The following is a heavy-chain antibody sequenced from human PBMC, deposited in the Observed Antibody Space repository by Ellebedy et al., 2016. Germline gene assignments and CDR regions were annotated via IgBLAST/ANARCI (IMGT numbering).Heavy chain of an antibody. Sequence: ASVKVSCKASGGTFSSYALSWVRQAPGQGLEWMGGIIPKLGIANYAQKSHGRVTITADRLTSTAYMELSSLRSEDTAVYYCARGSEWEPGTYYYYYMDVWGKGTTVTVSS. CDR2: IIPKLGIA. J-gene: IGHJ6*03. CDR3: ARGSEWEPGTYYYYYMDV. V-gene: IGHV1-69*10. D-gene: IGHD1-26*01. CDR1: GGTFSSYA.